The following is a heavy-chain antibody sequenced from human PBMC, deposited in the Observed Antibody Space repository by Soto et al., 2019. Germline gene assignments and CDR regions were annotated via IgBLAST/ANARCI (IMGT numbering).Heavy chain of an antibody. V-gene: IGHV1-3*01. CDR2: INAGNGST. J-gene: IGHJ4*02. D-gene: IGHD4-17*01. CDR3: ARDSELYGDYGDY. Sequence: QVQLVQSGAEVKKPGASVKVSCKASGYTFTSYAMHWVRQAPGQRLEWMGWINAGNGSTKYSQKFQGRVTITRDTSASTAYMELSSLRSEDTAVYYCARDSELYGDYGDYWGQGTLVTVSS. CDR1: GYTFTSYA.